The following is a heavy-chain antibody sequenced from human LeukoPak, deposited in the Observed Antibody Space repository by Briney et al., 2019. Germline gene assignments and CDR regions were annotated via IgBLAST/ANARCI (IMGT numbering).Heavy chain of an antibody. CDR2: ISGSGGST. CDR3: AKVNYDQDQNWYFDL. Sequence: GGSLRLSCAASGFTFSSYAVSWVRQAPGKGLEWVSAISGSGGSTYYADSVKGRFTISRDNSKNTLYLQMNSLRAEDTAVYYCAKVNYDQDQNWYFDLWGRGTLVTVSS. D-gene: IGHD1-7*01. J-gene: IGHJ2*01. V-gene: IGHV3-23*01. CDR1: GFTFSSYA.